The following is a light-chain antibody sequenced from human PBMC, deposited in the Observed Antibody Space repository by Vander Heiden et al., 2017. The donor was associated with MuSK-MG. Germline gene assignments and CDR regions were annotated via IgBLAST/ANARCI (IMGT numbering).Light chain of an antibody. CDR2: AAS. Sequence: DIQLTQSPSFLPASVGDSVPITCRASQGISSYLAWYQQKPGKAPKLLIYAASTLQSGVPSRFSGSGSVTEFTLTISSMQPEDSATYYCQQLHSYPLTFGGGAKVEIK. V-gene: IGKV1-9*01. CDR1: QGISSY. CDR3: QQLHSYPLT. J-gene: IGKJ4*01.